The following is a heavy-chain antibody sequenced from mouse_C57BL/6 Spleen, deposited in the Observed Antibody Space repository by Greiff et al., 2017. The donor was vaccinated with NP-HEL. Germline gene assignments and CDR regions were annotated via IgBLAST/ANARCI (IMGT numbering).Heavy chain of an antibody. CDR2: IDPENGDT. CDR1: GFNIKDDY. D-gene: IGHD2-1*01. CDR3: TTVLNYGNSFAY. Sequence: EVQLQESGAELVRPGASVKLSCTASGFNIKDDYMHWVKQRPEQGLEWIGWIDPENGDTEYASKFQGKATITADTSSNTAYLQLSSLTSEDTAVYYCTTVLNYGNSFAYWGQGTLVTVSA. J-gene: IGHJ3*01. V-gene: IGHV14-4*01.